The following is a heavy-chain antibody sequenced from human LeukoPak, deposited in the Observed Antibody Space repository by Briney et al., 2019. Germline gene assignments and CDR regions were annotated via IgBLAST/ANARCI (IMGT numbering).Heavy chain of an antibody. V-gene: IGHV4-4*07. CDR1: GGSISNYY. Sequence: PSETLSLTCTVSGGSISNYYWSWIRQPAGKGLEFIGRIYTSGSTDYNPSLKSRVTMSVDTSKSQFSLKLTSVTAADTAVYYCARGLGAATSEAFDIWGQGSMVTVSS. J-gene: IGHJ3*02. CDR3: ARGLGAATSEAFDI. D-gene: IGHD1-26*01. CDR2: IYTSGST.